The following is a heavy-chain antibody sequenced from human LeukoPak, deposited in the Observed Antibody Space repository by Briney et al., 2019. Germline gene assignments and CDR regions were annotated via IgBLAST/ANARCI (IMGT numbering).Heavy chain of an antibody. CDR2: IWYDGSNK. J-gene: IGHJ4*02. V-gene: IGHV3-33*01. D-gene: IGHD3-10*01. Sequence: GGSLRPSCAASGFTFSSYGMHWVRQAPGKGLEWVAVIWYDGSNKYYADSVKGRFTISRDNSKNTLYLQMNSLRAEDTAVYYCARLGYGSGSYFYFDYWGQGTLVTVSS. CDR3: ARLGYGSGSYFYFDY. CDR1: GFTFSSYG.